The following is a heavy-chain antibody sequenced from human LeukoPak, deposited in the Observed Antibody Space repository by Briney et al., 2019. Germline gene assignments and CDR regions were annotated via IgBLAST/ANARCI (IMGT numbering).Heavy chain of an antibody. Sequence: GGSLRLSCAASGFTFSSYAMHWVRQAPGKGLEWVAVISYDGSNKYYADSVKGRFTISRDNSKNTLYLQMNSLRAEDTAVYYCAKDQDSNYIFDYWGQGTLVTVSS. J-gene: IGHJ4*02. V-gene: IGHV3-30*07. CDR2: ISYDGSNK. D-gene: IGHD4-11*01. CDR3: AKDQDSNYIFDY. CDR1: GFTFSSYA.